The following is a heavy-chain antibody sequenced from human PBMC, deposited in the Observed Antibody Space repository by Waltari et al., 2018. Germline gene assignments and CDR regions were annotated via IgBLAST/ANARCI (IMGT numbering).Heavy chain of an antibody. CDR2: INPNSGGT. CDR3: ARETYDYVWGSYRH. Sequence: QVQLVQFGAEVKRPGASVKVSCKASGYTCPGYYMHWARQAPGQGLEWMGWINPNSGGTNYAQKFQGRVTMTRDTSISTAYMELSRLRSDDTAVYYCARETYDYVWGSYRHWGQGTLVTVSS. CDR1: GYTCPGYY. V-gene: IGHV1-2*02. J-gene: IGHJ4*02. D-gene: IGHD3-16*02.